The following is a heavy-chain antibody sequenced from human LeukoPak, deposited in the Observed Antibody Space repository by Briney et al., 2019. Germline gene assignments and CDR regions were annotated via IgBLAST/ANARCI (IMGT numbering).Heavy chain of an antibody. CDR2: ISGSGGST. V-gene: IGHV3-23*01. CDR3: AKGFVVVVSSTQSSWFDP. D-gene: IGHD2-15*01. CDR1: GFTFSSYG. J-gene: IGHJ5*02. Sequence: GGSLRLSCAASGFTFSSYGLSWVRQAPGKGLEWVSSISGSGGSTYYADSVKGRFTISRDNSKSTLYLQMNSLRAEDTAVYYCAKGFVVVVSSTQSSWFDPWGQGTLVTVSS.